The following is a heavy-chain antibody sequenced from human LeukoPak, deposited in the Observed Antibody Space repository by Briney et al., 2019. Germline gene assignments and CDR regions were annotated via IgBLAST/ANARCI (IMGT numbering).Heavy chain of an antibody. Sequence: SETLSRTCGVSGGSITSTNYWTWVRQPPGKGLEWIGEVNLQGSTNYNPSLMGRVAISVDTSENHISLQLTSVTAADTAVYYCAREGGPYRPLDYSGQGALVTVSS. CDR1: GGSITSTNY. CDR2: VNLQGST. V-gene: IGHV4-4*02. CDR3: AREGGPYRPLDY. J-gene: IGHJ4*02.